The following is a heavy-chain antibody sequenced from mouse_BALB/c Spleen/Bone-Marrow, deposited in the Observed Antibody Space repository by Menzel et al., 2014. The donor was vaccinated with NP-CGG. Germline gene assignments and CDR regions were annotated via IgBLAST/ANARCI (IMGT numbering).Heavy chain of an antibody. CDR1: GYSITSGYY. CDR3: ARGSPYVGYFDV. V-gene: IGHV3-6*02. Sequence: EVKLMESGPGLVKPSQSLSLTCSVTGYSITSGYYWNCIRQFPGNKLEWMGYISYDGSNYYNPSLKNRISITHDSSKNQSFLKLNSVTAEDAATYYSARGSPYVGYFDVWGAGTTVTVSS. J-gene: IGHJ1*01. CDR2: ISYDGSN. D-gene: IGHD6-5*01.